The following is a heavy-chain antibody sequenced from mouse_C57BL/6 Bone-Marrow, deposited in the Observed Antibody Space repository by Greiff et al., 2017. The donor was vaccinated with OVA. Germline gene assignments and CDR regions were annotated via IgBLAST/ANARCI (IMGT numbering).Heavy chain of an antibody. V-gene: IGHV1-69*01. J-gene: IGHJ1*03. CDR2: IDPSDSYP. Sequence: QVQLQQPGAELVMPGASVKLSCKASGYTFTSYWMHWVKQRPGQGLEWIGEIDPSDSYPNSNQKFKGKSTLTVDKSSSTAYMPLSSLTSEDSAGDYCARAVCGYFDVWGTGTTVTGSS. CDR1: GYTFTSYW. CDR3: ARAVCGYFDV.